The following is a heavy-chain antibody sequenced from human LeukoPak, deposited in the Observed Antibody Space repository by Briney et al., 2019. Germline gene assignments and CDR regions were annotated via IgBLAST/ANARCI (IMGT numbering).Heavy chain of an antibody. J-gene: IGHJ4*02. D-gene: IGHD5-18*01. CDR3: AKGSYSYGYLFDY. CDR1: GFTFSNAW. CDR2: ISGSGGST. V-gene: IGHV3-23*01. Sequence: GGSLRLSCAASGFTFSNAWMSWVRQAPGKGLEWVSTISGSGGSTYHADSVKGRFTISRDNSKNTLYLQMNSLRAEDTAVYYCAKGSYSYGYLFDYWGQGTLVTVSS.